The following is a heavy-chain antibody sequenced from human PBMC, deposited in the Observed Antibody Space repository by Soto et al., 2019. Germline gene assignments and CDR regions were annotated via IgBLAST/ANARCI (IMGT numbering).Heavy chain of an antibody. D-gene: IGHD5-12*01. Sequence: QVQLQESGPGLVKPSETLSLTCTVSGGSISSYYWSWIRQPPGKGLEWIGYIYYSGSTNYNPSLKSRVTISVDTSTNQFSLKLSSVTAADTAVYYCARDYLVATISGRYNWFDPWGQGTLVTVSS. J-gene: IGHJ5*02. CDR3: ARDYLVATISGRYNWFDP. V-gene: IGHV4-59*01. CDR2: IYYSGST. CDR1: GGSISSYY.